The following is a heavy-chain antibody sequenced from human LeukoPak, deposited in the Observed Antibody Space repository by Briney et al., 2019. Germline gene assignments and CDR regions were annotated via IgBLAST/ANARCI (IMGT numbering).Heavy chain of an antibody. CDR3: AKDATGSSDY. CDR2: IFGGGGTTT. D-gene: IGHD1-26*01. J-gene: IGHJ4*02. Sequence: GGSLRLSCAASGFPFGSYSMNWVRQAPGKGLELVSHIFGGGGTTTVYADSVKGRFTVSRDDAKSSLYLQMSSLSAEDTAIYYCAKDATGSSDYWGQGTLVTVSS. V-gene: IGHV3-48*04. CDR1: GFPFGSYS.